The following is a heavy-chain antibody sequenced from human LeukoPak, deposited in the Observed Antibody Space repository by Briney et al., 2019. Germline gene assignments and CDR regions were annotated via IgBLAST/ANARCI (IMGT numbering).Heavy chain of an antibody. CDR3: ARAPYYGSGSYGFDY. J-gene: IGHJ4*02. CDR2: INGGST. CDR1: GITFSSDA. V-gene: IGHV3-66*01. Sequence: GGSLRLSCAASGITFSSDAMSWVRQAPGKGLEWVSAINGGSTYYADSVKGRFTISRDNSKNTLYLQMNSLRAEDTAMYYCARAPYYGSGSYGFDYWGQGTQVTVSS. D-gene: IGHD3-10*01.